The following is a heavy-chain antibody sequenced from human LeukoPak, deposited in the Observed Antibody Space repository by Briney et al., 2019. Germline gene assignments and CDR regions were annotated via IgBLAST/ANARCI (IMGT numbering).Heavy chain of an antibody. CDR2: ISSGGTYT. CDR3: AGDELEEAFDI. D-gene: IGHD6-6*01. V-gene: IGHV3-21*01. CDR1: GFSFDTFT. Sequence: GGSLRLSCAASGFSFDTFTMDWVRQAPGKGLEWVSSISSGGTYTEYADSVKGRFTISRDNAKNTLSLQMNSLTAEDTAVYYCAGDELEEAFDIWGQGTMVTVSS. J-gene: IGHJ3*02.